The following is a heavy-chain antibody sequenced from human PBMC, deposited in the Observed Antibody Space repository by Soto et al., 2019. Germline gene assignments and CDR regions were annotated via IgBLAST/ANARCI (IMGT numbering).Heavy chain of an antibody. V-gene: IGHV4-59*01. CDR1: GGSISSYY. Sequence: QVQLQESGPGLVKPSETLSITCTVSGGSISSYYWSWIRQPPGKGLEWIGYIYYSGSTNYNPSLKSRVTISVDTSKNQFSLKLSSVTAADTAVYYCARVRGGWYVDYWGQGTLVTVSS. CDR2: IYYSGST. D-gene: IGHD6-19*01. J-gene: IGHJ4*02. CDR3: ARVRGGWYVDY.